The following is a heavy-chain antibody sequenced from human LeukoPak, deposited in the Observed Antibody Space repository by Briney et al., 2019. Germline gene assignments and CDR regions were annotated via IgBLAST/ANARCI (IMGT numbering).Heavy chain of an antibody. CDR1: GGSISSGGYY. Sequence: PSETLSLTCTVSGGSISSGGYYWSWIRQHPGKGLEWIGYIYYSGSTYYNPSLKSRVTISVDTSKNQFSLKLSSVTAADTAVYYWARGGRGVQYYYDSTGHFDLWGRGTLVTVSS. CDR2: IYYSGST. V-gene: IGHV4-31*03. D-gene: IGHD3-22*01. J-gene: IGHJ2*01. CDR3: ARGGRGVQYYYDSTGHFDL.